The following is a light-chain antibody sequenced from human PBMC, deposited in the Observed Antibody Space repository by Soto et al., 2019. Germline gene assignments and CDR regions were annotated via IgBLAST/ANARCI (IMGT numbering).Light chain of an antibody. CDR3: QQLNTYPST. CDR2: AAS. CDR1: QTISGY. V-gene: IGKV1-39*01. Sequence: DIQMTQSPSSLSASVGDRVTITCRASQTISGYLNWYQQKPGKAPELLIYAASYLGNGVPSRFSGSGSGTYFTLTISSLQPEDFATYYCQQLNTYPSTFGGGTKVDIK. J-gene: IGKJ4*01.